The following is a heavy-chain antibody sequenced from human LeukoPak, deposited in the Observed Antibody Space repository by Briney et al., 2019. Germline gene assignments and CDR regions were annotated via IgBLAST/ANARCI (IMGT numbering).Heavy chain of an antibody. Sequence: SETPSLTCAVYGGSFSASYWSSISQPPGKGLEWIGEINHSGSTNYNPSLKSRVTISVDTSKNQFSLKLSSVTAADTAVYYCARTRSIAAAGGEYFQHWGQGTLVTVSS. CDR3: ARTRSIAAAGGEYFQH. V-gene: IGHV4-34*01. CDR2: INHSGST. D-gene: IGHD6-13*01. J-gene: IGHJ1*01. CDR1: GGSFSASY.